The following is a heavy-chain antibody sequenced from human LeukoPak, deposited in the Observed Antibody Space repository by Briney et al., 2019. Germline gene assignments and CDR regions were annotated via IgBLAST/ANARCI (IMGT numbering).Heavy chain of an antibody. CDR1: GGSFSGYY. Sequence: PLETHSLTCAVYGGSFSGYYWSWIRQPPGKGLECIGEINQSGSTNYNPSLKSRVTISVDTSKNRFSLKLTSVTAADTAVYYCASGLWFGELLLGGQRTLHSVSS. CDR2: INQSGST. CDR3: ASGLWFGELLL. D-gene: IGHD3-10*01. J-gene: IGHJ4*02. V-gene: IGHV4-34*01.